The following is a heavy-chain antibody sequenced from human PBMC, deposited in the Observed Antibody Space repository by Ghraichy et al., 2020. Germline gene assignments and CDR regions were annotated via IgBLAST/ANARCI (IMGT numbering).Heavy chain of an antibody. D-gene: IGHD6-19*01. V-gene: IGHV3-7*03. CDR2: IKQDGSEK. Sequence: GGSRSLSCAASGFIFSSYWMCWVRHAPGQGMEWGANIKQDGSEKYYVDSVKSRFTISRDNAKKSLYPQMNSLRGADTAVYYCARAQIWLAAFDIWGQGTLVIVPS. CDR3: ARAQIWLAAFDI. J-gene: IGHJ3*02. CDR1: GFIFSSYW.